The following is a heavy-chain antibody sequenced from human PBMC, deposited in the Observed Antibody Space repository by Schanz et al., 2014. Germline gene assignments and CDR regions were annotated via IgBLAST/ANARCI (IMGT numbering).Heavy chain of an antibody. CDR1: GFIFRSFG. D-gene: IGHD3-3*01. J-gene: IGHJ4*02. Sequence: QGQLVESGGGVVQPGKSLRLSCATSGFIFRSFGIHWVRQAPGKGLEWVAVIWSDGTNEYYADSVKGRFTISGDSSKYAVYLQMNSLRADDTAVYYCVRDSFFAFDYWGQGTLVNVSS. V-gene: IGHV3-33*01. CDR3: VRDSFFAFDY. CDR2: IWSDGTNE.